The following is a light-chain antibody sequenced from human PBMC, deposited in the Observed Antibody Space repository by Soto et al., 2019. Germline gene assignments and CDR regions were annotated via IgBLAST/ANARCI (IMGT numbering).Light chain of an antibody. Sequence: EIVMTQSPATLSVSPGERATLSCRASQSVSSNLAWYQQKPGQAPRLLIYGASTRATDLPGRFSGSGSGTDFTLTISSLQSEDFAVYYCQHYNNWPYTFGQGTKLEIK. CDR1: QSVSSN. CDR2: GAS. J-gene: IGKJ2*01. V-gene: IGKV3-15*01. CDR3: QHYNNWPYT.